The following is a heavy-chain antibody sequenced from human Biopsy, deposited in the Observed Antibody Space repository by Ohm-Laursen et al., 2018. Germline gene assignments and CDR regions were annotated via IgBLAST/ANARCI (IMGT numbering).Heavy chain of an antibody. V-gene: IGHV3-33*08. Sequence: SLRLSCAASGFGMYAMHWVRQAPGKGLEWVAFIFYDGSNTYYADSVKGRFTISRDNSRDTLYLQMNSLRAEDTAVYFCTNHYCGGITCLMNFWGQGTLVTVSS. D-gene: IGHD2-21*01. CDR3: TNHYCGGITCLMNF. CDR2: IFYDGSNT. CDR1: GFGMYA. J-gene: IGHJ4*02.